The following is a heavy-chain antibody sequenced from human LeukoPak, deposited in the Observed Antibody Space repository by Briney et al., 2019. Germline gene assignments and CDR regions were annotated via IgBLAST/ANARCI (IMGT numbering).Heavy chain of an antibody. V-gene: IGHV4-31*03. CDR2: IYYSGST. CDR1: GGSISSGGYY. J-gene: IGHJ4*02. CDR3: ARVERTARDFDY. D-gene: IGHD6-6*01. Sequence: PSETLSLTCTVSGGSISSGGYYWSWIRQHPGKGLEWIGYIYYSGSTYYNPSLKSRVTISVDTSKNQFSLKLSSVTAADTAVYYCARVERTARDFDYWGQGTLVIVSS.